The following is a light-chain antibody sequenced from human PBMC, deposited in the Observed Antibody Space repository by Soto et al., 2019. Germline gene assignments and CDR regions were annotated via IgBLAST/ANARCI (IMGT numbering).Light chain of an antibody. J-gene: IGKJ4*01. Sequence: EVVLTQSPGTLSLSPGDRATLSCTASQSVSSNSLAWYQQIPGQPPRLLIYGASSRATGVPDRFTGSGSETHFTLTITRLEPEDFAVFYCQHSGRSPPHTFAGGTKVEIK. CDR3: QHSGRSPPHT. CDR2: GAS. V-gene: IGKV3-20*01. CDR1: QSVSSNS.